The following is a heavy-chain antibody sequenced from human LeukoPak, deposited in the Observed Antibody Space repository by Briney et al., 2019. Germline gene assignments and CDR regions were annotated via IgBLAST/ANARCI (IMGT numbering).Heavy chain of an antibody. CDR3: AGTYSSSSLYYYYGMDV. D-gene: IGHD6-6*01. CDR1: GVSISSYY. Sequence: SETLSLTCTVSGVSISSYYSSWTRHPPGKGLEWIRYIYYSGSTNYNPSLKSRVTISVNTCKNQFSLRLSSVTAADTAMYYCAGTYSSSSLYYYYGMDVWGQGTTVTVSS. J-gene: IGHJ6*02. CDR2: IYYSGST. V-gene: IGHV4-59*01.